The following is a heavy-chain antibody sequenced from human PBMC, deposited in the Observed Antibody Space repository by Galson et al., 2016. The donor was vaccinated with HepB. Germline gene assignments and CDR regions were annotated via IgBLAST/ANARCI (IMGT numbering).Heavy chain of an antibody. CDR1: DGSISSYY. V-gene: IGHV4-59*12. CDR3: GREQYYFGSGGQYGDPFDI. CDR2: IYYSGRT. J-gene: IGHJ3*02. D-gene: IGHD3-10*01. Sequence: CTVSDGSISSYYWSWIRQSPGKGLEWIAYIYYSGRTNYNPSLQSRVTISVDTSKNQFSLKLRSVTAADTAVYFCGREQYYFGSGGQYGDPFDIWGRGTMVTVSS.